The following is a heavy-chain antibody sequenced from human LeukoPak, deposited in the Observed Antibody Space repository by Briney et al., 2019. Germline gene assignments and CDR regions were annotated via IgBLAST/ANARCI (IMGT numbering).Heavy chain of an antibody. CDR2: IIPIFGTA. CDR3: ARDQSRYSSSSFDY. J-gene: IGHJ4*02. D-gene: IGHD6-13*01. Sequence: ASVMVSCKASGGTFSSYAISWVRQAPGQGLEWMGGIIPIFGTANYAQKFQGRVTITTDESTSTAYMELSSLRSEDTAVYYCARDQSRYSSSSFDYWGQGTLVAVSS. V-gene: IGHV1-69*05. CDR1: GGTFSSYA.